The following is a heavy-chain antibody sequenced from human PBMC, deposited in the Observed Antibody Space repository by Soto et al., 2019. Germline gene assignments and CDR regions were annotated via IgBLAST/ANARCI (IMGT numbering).Heavy chain of an antibody. J-gene: IGHJ4*02. CDR1: GGSISSYY. CDR2: IYYSGST. D-gene: IGHD7-27*01. Sequence: QVQLQESGPGLVKPSETLSLTCTVSGGSISSYYWSWIRQPPGKGLEWIGYIYYSGSTNYNPSLKSRVTISVDTSKNQFSLKLSSVTAADTAVYYCAILTGESGVDYWGQGTLVTVSS. V-gene: IGHV4-59*01. CDR3: AILTGESGVDY.